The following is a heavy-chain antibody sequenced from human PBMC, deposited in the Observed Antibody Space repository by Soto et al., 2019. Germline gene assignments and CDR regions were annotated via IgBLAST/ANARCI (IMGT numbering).Heavy chain of an antibody. CDR1: GGTFSSYA. V-gene: IGHV1-69*01. CDR2: IIPIFGTA. CDR3: ARVPYSYSSSWYWFDP. Sequence: QVQLVQSGAEVKKPGSSVQVSCKASGGTFSSYAISWVRQAPGQGLEWMGGIIPIFGTANYAQKFQGRVTITADESTSTAYMELSSLRSEDTAVYYCARVPYSYSSSWYWFDPWGQGTLVTVSS. J-gene: IGHJ5*02. D-gene: IGHD6-13*01.